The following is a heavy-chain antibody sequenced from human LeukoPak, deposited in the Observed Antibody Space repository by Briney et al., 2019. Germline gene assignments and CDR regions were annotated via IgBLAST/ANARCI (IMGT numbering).Heavy chain of an antibody. Sequence: GGSLRLSCAASGFTFSSYGIHWVRQAPGKGLEWVSFIRYVGSNKYHADSVKGRFTISRDNSKNTVYLQMNSLRAEETAVYFCAKEYGYDYNYFYSMDVWGKGTTVTISS. CDR3: AKEYGYDYNYFYSMDV. J-gene: IGHJ6*03. CDR2: IRYVGSNK. V-gene: IGHV3-30*02. D-gene: IGHD1-1*01. CDR1: GFTFSSYG.